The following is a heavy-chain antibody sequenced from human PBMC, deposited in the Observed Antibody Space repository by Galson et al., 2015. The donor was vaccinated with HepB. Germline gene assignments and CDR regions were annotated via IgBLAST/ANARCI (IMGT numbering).Heavy chain of an antibody. CDR1: GFSLSNARMG. V-gene: IGHV2-26*01. CDR2: IFSNDEK. J-gene: IGHJ4*02. CDR3: ARIIEDGSGSYYFDY. Sequence: PALVKPTQTLTLTCTVSGFSLSNARMGVSWIRQPPGKALEWLAHIFSNDEKSYSTSLKSRLTISKDTSKSQVVLTMTNMDPVDTATYYCARIIEDGSGSYYFDYWGQGTLVTVSS. D-gene: IGHD3-10*01.